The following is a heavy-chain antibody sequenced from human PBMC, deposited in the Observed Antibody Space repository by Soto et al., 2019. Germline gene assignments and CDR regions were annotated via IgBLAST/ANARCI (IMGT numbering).Heavy chain of an antibody. Sequence: PGGSLRLSCAASGFTFASYGMHWVRQAPGKGLEWVATVSFDSKNKYYIDSVEGRFTISRDNSENTLSLQMNSLRHEDTAVYYCAKESVEATYSFYGLDVWGPVTTVTVSS. J-gene: IGHJ6*02. CDR3: AKESVEATYSFYGLDV. CDR2: VSFDSKNK. D-gene: IGHD4-4*01. CDR1: GFTFASYG. V-gene: IGHV3-30*18.